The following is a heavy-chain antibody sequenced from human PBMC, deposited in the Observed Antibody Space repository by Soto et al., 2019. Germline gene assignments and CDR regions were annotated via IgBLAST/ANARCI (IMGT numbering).Heavy chain of an antibody. CDR2: INPKSGGP. CDR1: GYTFTDYY. V-gene: IGHV1-2*02. J-gene: IGHJ4*02. D-gene: IGHD3-22*01. Sequence: ASVKVSCKTSGYTFTDYYMHWVRQAPGQGFEWVGGINPKSGGPKYVPKFQGRVTVTTDTSTSTAYMELRSLRSDDTAVYYCARAGFRDYYDSSDFDYWGQGTLVTVSS. CDR3: ARAGFRDYYDSSDFDY.